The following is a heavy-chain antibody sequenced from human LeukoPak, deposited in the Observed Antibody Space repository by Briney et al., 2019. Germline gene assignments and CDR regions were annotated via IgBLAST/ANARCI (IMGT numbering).Heavy chain of an antibody. CDR2: ISYDGSNK. D-gene: IGHD3-22*01. V-gene: IGHV3-30*18. J-gene: IGHJ4*02. CDR1: GFTFSSYG. CDR3: AKGRAGNYYYDSSDY. Sequence: GGTLRLSCAASGFTFSSYGMSWVRQAPGKGLEWVAVISYDGSNKYYADSVKGRFTISRDNSKNTLYLQMNSLRAEDTAVYYCAKGRAGNYYYDSSDYWGQGTLVTVSS.